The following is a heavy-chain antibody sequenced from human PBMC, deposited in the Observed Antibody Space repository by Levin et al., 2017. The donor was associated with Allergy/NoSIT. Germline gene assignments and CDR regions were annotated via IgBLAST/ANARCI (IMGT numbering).Heavy chain of an antibody. CDR3: TTSSWEKLDN. CDR2: ISDNSVYI. CDR1: GFTFRSQA. Sequence: GGSLRLSCAGSGFTFRSQAMSWVRQAPGKGLEWVSAISDNSVYIYYADSVKGRFTISRDNSKNTLYLQMNSLRAEDTAVYFCTTSSWEKLDNWGQGTLVTVSS. V-gene: IGHV3-23*01. J-gene: IGHJ4*02. D-gene: IGHD1-26*01.